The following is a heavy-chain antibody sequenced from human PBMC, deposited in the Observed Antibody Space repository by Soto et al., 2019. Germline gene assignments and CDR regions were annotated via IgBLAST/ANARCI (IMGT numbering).Heavy chain of an antibody. D-gene: IGHD1-1*01. CDR1: GGTFSSYA. V-gene: IGHV1-69*13. CDR3: ARSEAGTTLIPFDP. CDR2: IIPIFGTA. J-gene: IGHJ5*02. Sequence: SVKVSCKASGGTFSSYAISWVRQAPGQGLEWMGGIIPIFGTANYAQKFQGRVTITADESTSTAYMELSSLRSEDTAVYYCARSEAGTTLIPFDPWGHGTLVTVSS.